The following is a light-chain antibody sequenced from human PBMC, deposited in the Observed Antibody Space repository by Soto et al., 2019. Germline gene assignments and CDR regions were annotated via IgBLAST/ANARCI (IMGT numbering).Light chain of an antibody. CDR2: AAS. CDR3: QQYGRASWT. CDR1: QSVSSNY. V-gene: IGKV3-20*01. J-gene: IGKJ1*01. Sequence: EIVLTQSPGTLSLSPGKRATISCRASQSVSSNYLAWYRQKPGQAPRLLIYAASNRARGIPDRFGGSGSGTDFTLTVSRLEPEDLAVYYCQQYGRASWTFGHGTKVAI.